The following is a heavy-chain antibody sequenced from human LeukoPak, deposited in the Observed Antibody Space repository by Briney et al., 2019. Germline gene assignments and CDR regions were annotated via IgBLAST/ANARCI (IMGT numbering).Heavy chain of an antibody. D-gene: IGHD4-23*01. CDR1: VGTFSSYA. Sequence: SVKVSFKASVGTFSSYAISWVRQAPGQALEWMGRIIPILGIANYAQKFHGRVTLTADKSTSTAYMELSSLRSEDTAVYYCNSRDTRFDYWGQGTLVTVSS. V-gene: IGHV1-69*04. CDR2: IIPILGIA. CDR3: NSRDTRFDY. J-gene: IGHJ4*02.